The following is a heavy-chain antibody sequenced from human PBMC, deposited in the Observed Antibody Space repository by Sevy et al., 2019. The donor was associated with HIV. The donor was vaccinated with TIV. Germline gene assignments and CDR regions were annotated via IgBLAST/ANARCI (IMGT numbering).Heavy chain of an antibody. CDR1: GYSISSCYY. D-gene: IGHD6-6*01. CDR3: ARHERDSGSYTNYSYYYYMDV. J-gene: IGHJ6*03. Sequence: SETLSLTCAVSGYSISSCYYWGWIRQPPGKGLECIGSIYHSGSTYYNPSHKSRVTISVDTSKNQFSLKLSSVTAADTAVYFCARHERDSGSYTNYSYYYYMDVWGKGTTVTVSS. V-gene: IGHV4-38-2*01. CDR2: IYHSGST.